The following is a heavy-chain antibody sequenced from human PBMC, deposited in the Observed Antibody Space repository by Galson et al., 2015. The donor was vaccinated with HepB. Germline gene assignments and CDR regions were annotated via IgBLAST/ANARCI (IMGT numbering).Heavy chain of an antibody. V-gene: IGHV3-23*01. D-gene: IGHD2-2*01. CDR2: ISGSGGIT. CDR1: GFTFSNFG. Sequence: SLRLSCAASGFTFSNFGMSWVRQAPGKGLEWVSTISGSGGITYYADSVKGRFTISRDNSKNTLYLQMNGLRAEDTATYYCSSANVYYFASWGQGPLVTVSS. J-gene: IGHJ4*02. CDR3: SSANVYYFAS.